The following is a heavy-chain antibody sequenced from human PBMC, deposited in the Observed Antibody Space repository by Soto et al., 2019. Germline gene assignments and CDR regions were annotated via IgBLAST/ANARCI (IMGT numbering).Heavy chain of an antibody. V-gene: IGHV1-18*01. J-gene: IGHJ3*02. CDR3: ARDREYSSGPYAFDI. CDR2: INAYNGNT. CDR1: GYTFTSYG. D-gene: IGHD6-19*01. Sequence: ASVKVSCEASGYTFTSYGISWVRQAPGQGLEWMGWINAYNGNTNYAQELQGRVTMTTDTSTSTAYMELRSLRSDDTAVYYCARDREYSSGPYAFDIWGQGTMVTVSS.